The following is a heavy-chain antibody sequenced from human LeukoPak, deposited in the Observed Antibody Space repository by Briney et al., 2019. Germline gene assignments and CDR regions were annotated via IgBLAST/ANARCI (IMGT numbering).Heavy chain of an antibody. CDR3: ARDGCEDDSSGPGGFGI. Sequence: ASVKVSCKASGYTFTSYDINWVRQATGQGLEWMGWMNPNSGGTNYAQKFQGRVTMTRDTSISTAYMELSRLRADDTAVYYCARDGCEDDSSGPGGFGIWGQGTMVTGSS. CDR1: GYTFTSYD. V-gene: IGHV1-2*02. CDR2: MNPNSGGT. J-gene: IGHJ3*02. D-gene: IGHD3-22*01.